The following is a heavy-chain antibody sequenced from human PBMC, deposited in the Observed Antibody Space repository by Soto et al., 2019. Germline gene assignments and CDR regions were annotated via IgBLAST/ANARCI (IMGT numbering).Heavy chain of an antibody. CDR2: IYYSGTT. D-gene: IGHD4-17*01. CDR1: GGSISSSDFY. Sequence: SETLSLTCTVSGGSISSSDFYWGWLRQTPGKGLEWIGEIYYSGTTNYNPSLKSRVTISVDTSKNQFSLKLSSVTAADTAVYYCARVLTTVTLRKYYFDYWGQGTLVTVSS. CDR3: ARVLTTVTLRKYYFDY. V-gene: IGHV4-39*07. J-gene: IGHJ4*02.